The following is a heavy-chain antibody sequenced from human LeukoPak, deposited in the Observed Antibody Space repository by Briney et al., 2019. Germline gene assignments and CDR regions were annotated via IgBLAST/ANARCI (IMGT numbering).Heavy chain of an antibody. V-gene: IGHV4-4*07. CDR1: GGSISGYY. Sequence: SETLSLTCTVSGGSISGYYCSWIRQPAGKGLEWMGRIYSSGSTNYNPSLTSRVTMSVDTSKNQFSLKLSSVTAADTAVYYCTRRTPNFAYEGWGQGTLVTVSS. D-gene: IGHD3-9*01. J-gene: IGHJ4*02. CDR2: IYSSGST. CDR3: TRRTPNFAYEG.